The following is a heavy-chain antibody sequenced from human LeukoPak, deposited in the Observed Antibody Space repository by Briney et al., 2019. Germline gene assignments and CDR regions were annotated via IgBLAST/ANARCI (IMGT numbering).Heavy chain of an antibody. J-gene: IGHJ4*02. D-gene: IGHD5-24*01. CDR2: ISHGGGKE. Sequence: PGGSLRLSCAASGFTFSSYGMHWVRQAPGKGLEWVALISHGGGKEHYAESVKGRFTISRDNSRNTVYLQMSSLRSDDTAIYYCAKTLDGFWPQFDFWGQGTLLTVSS. CDR3: AKTLDGFWPQFDF. V-gene: IGHV3-30*18. CDR1: GFTFSSYG.